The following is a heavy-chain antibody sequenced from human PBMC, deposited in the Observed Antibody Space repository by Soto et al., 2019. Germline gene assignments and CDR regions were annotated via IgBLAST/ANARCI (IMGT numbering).Heavy chain of an antibody. CDR2: IYYSGST. CDR1: GGSISSSSYY. V-gene: IGHV4-39*01. Sequence: PSETLSLTCTVSGGSISSSSYYWGWIRQPPGKGLEWIGSIYYSGSTYYNPSLKSRVTISVDTSKNQFSLKLSSVTAADTAVYYCASRCINDVRYTLGVDYWGQGTLVTVS. D-gene: IGHD2-8*01. J-gene: IGHJ4*02. CDR3: ASRCINDVRYTLGVDY.